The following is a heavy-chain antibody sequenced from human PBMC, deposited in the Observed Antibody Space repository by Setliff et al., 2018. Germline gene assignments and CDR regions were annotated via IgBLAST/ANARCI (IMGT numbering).Heavy chain of an antibody. D-gene: IGHD1-26*01. CDR3: AGGGRGSYYRHAFDI. CDR1: GYTFTSYG. J-gene: IGHJ3*02. V-gene: IGHV1-18*01. Sequence: ASVKVSCKPSGYTFTSYGISWVRQAPGQGLEWMGWISAYNGNTNYAQKLQGRVTMTTDTSTSTAYMELRSLRSDDPAVYYCAGGGRGSYYRHAFDIWGQGTMVTVSS. CDR2: ISAYNGNT.